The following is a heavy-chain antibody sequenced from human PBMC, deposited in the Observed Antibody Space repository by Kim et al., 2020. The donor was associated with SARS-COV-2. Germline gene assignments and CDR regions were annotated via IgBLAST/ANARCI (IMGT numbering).Heavy chain of an antibody. Sequence: GASLKISCKGSGYSFTSYWIGWVRQMPGKGLEWMGIIYPGDSDTRYSPSFQGQVTISADKSISTAYLQWSSLKASDTAMYYCARLFRDYDSSGYSAFDIWGQGTMVTVSS. CDR3: ARLFRDYDSSGYSAFDI. D-gene: IGHD3-22*01. CDR1: GYSFTSYW. CDR2: IYPGDSDT. J-gene: IGHJ3*02. V-gene: IGHV5-51*01.